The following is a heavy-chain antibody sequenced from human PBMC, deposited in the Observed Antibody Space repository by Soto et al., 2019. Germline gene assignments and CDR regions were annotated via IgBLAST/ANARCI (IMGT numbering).Heavy chain of an antibody. CDR1: GYTFTSYA. V-gene: IGHV1-18*04. D-gene: IGHD3-3*01. CDR3: ARDSLNYDFWSGYYLPYYYGMDV. Sequence: ASVKVSCKGSGYTFTSYAISWVREVLGQGLEWMXWISAYNGNTNYAQKLQGRVTMTTDTSTSTAYMELRSLRSDDTAVYYCARDSLNYDFWSGYYLPYYYGMDVWGQGTTVTVSS. CDR2: ISAYNGNT. J-gene: IGHJ6*02.